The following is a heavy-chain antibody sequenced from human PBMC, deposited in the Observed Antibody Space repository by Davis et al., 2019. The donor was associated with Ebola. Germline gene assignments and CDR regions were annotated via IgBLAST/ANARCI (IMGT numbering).Heavy chain of an antibody. CDR2: IYYSGST. V-gene: IGHV4-59*12. J-gene: IGHJ6*02. Sequence: SETLSLTCTVSGGSISSYYWSWIRQPPGTGLEWIGYIYYSGSTNYNPSLKSRVTISVDTSKNQFSLKLSSVTAADTAVYYCARDRYDILTGYADVWGQGTTVTVSS. CDR1: GGSISSYY. D-gene: IGHD3-9*01. CDR3: ARDRYDILTGYADV.